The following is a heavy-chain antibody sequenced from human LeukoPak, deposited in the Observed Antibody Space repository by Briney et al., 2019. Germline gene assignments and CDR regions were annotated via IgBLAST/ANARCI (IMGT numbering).Heavy chain of an antibody. Sequence: GGSLRLSCAASGFTFSSYGMHWVRQAPGKGLEWVAFIRYDESTKFYTDSVKGRFTISRDNSKTTLFLQMNSLRAEDTAVYYCAKDLPTPYFDYWGQGTLVTVSS. V-gene: IGHV3-30*02. CDR2: IRYDESTK. CDR1: GFTFSSYG. J-gene: IGHJ4*02. D-gene: IGHD4-23*01. CDR3: AKDLPTPYFDY.